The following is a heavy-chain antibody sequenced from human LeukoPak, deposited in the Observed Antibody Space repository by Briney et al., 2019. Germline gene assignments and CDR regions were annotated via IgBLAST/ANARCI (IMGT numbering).Heavy chain of an antibody. CDR3: ARDAPSGGVMGY. Sequence: SVKVSCKASGGTFSSYAISWVRQAPGQGLEWMGGIIPIFGTANYAQKFQGRVTITADESTSTAYMELSSLRSEDTAVYYCARDAPSGGVMGYWGQGTLVTVSS. D-gene: IGHD3-16*01. CDR2: IIPIFGTA. CDR1: GGTFSSYA. V-gene: IGHV1-69*13. J-gene: IGHJ4*02.